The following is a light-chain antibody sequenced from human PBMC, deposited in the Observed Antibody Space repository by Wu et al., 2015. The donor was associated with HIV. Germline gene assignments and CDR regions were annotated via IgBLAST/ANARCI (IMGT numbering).Light chain of an antibody. CDR3: LQQYKWPLT. J-gene: IGKJ5*01. V-gene: IGKV3-11*01. Sequence: IVLTQSPATLSFSPGETATLSCRASQSVSGALAWYQRKPGQPPRLLIYDASTRATGIPARFSGSGSVTDFTLTIDSLEPEDSAIYYCLQQYKWPLTFGQGTRLEIK. CDR2: DAS. CDR1: QSVSGA.